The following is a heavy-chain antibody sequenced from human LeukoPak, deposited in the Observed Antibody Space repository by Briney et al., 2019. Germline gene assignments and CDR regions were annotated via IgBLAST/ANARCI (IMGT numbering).Heavy chain of an antibody. CDR1: GFTFSSYA. CDR3: ASPPFNSSGWYLDY. D-gene: IGHD6-19*01. CDR2: ISYDGSNK. J-gene: IGHJ4*02. Sequence: GGSLRLSCAASGFTFSSYAMHWVRQAPGKGLEWVAVISYDGSNKYYADSVKGRFTISRDNSKNTLYLQMNSPRAEDTAVYYCASPPFNSSGWYLDYWGQGTLVTVSS. V-gene: IGHV3-30*04.